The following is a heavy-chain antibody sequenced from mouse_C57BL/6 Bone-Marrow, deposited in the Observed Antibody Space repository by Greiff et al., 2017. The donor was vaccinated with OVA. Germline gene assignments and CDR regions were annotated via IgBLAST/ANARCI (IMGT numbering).Heavy chain of an antibody. CDR2: ISYSGST. V-gene: IGHV3-1*01. J-gene: IGHJ4*01. D-gene: IGHD1-1*01. CDR1: GYSITSGYD. Sequence: EVKLEESGPGMVKPSQSLSLTCTVTGYSITSGYDWHWIRHFPGNKLEWMGYISYSGSTNYNPSLKSRISITHDTSKNHFFLKLNSVTTEDTATYYCASSSYAYAMDYWGQGTSVTVSS. CDR3: ASSSYAYAMDY.